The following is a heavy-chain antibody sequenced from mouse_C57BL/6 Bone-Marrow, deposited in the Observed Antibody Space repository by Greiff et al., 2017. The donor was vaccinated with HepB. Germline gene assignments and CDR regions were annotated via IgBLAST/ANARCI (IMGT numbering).Heavy chain of an antibody. CDR1: GYTFTSYW. J-gene: IGHJ4*01. Sequence: QVQLQQSGAELAKPGASVKLSCKASGYTFTSYWMHWVKQRPGQGLEWIGYINPSSGYTKYNQKFKDKATFTADKSYSTAYMQLSSLTYEDSAVYYCARIGLPDAMDYWGQGTSVTVSS. CDR2: INPSSGYT. CDR3: ARIGLPDAMDY. V-gene: IGHV1-7*01. D-gene: IGHD3-1*01.